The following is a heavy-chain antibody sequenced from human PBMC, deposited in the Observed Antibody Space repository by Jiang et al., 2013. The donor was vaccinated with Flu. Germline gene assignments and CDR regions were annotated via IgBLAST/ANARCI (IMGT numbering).Heavy chain of an antibody. CDR3: AKGMVPGNAVSPFDY. J-gene: IGHJ4*02. D-gene: IGHD2-8*01. Sequence: SCAASGFTFSSYAMSWVRQAPGKGLEWVSAISGSGGSTYYADSVKGRFTISRDNSKNTLYLQMNSLRAEDTAVYYCAKGMVPGNAVSPFDYWGQGTLVTVSS. V-gene: IGHV3-23*01. CDR1: GFTFSSYA. CDR2: ISGSGGST.